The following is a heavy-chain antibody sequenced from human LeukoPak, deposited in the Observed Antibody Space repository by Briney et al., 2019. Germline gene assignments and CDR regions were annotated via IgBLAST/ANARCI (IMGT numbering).Heavy chain of an antibody. D-gene: IGHD1-26*01. CDR2: INPSGGST. Sequence: ASVKVSCKASGYTFTSYYMHWVRQAPGQGLEWMGIINPSGGSTSYAQKFQGRVTMTRDMSTSTVYMELSSLRSEDTAVYYCATPTWELLGLNAFDIWGQGTMVTVSS. V-gene: IGHV1-46*01. J-gene: IGHJ3*02. CDR3: ATPTWELLGLNAFDI. CDR1: GYTFTSYY.